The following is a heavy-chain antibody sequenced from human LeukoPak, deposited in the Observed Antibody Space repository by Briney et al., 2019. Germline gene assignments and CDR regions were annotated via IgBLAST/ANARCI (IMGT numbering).Heavy chain of an antibody. CDR2: MNPNSGNT. J-gene: IGHJ1*01. V-gene: IGHV1-8*01. CDR1: GYTFSSHD. CDR3: ARRVGSGWPVQH. Sequence: ASVKVSCKASGYTFSSHDINWVRQATGQGLEWMGWMNPNSGNTGYAQKFQGRLNMTRNTSISTAYMELCSLRSEDTAVYYCARRVGSGWPVQHWGQGTLVTVSS. D-gene: IGHD6-19*01.